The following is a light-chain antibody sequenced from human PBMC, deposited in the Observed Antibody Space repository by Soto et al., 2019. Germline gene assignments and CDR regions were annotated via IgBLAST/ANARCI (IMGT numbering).Light chain of an antibody. CDR2: KAS. Sequence: DIQMTQSPSTLSASVGDRVTITCRASQSISSWLAWYQQKPGKAPKLLIYKASSLESGVPSRFSGSGSGTDFTLPISSLQPDDFAIFYCKQYNSYSPTFGKGTKV. V-gene: IGKV1-5*03. J-gene: IGKJ1*01. CDR1: QSISSW. CDR3: KQYNSYSPT.